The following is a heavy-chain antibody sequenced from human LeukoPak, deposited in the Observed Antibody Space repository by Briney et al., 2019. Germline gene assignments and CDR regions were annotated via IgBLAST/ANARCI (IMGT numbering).Heavy chain of an antibody. J-gene: IGHJ3*02. CDR3: AKPITMIVGLLRDAFDI. Sequence: GGSLRLSCAASGFTVSSNYMSWVRQAPGKGLEWVSAISGSGGSTYYADSVKGRFTISRDNSKNTLYLQMNSLRAEDTAVYYRAKPITMIVGLLRDAFDIWGQGTMVTVSS. CDR1: GFTVSSNY. D-gene: IGHD3-22*01. CDR2: ISGSGGST. V-gene: IGHV3-23*01.